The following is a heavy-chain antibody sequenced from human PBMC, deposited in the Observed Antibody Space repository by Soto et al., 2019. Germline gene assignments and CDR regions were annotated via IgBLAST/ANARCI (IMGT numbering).Heavy chain of an antibody. D-gene: IGHD3-22*01. Sequence: PSETLSLTCAVYGGSFSGYYWSWIRQPPGKGLEWIGEINHSGSTNYNPSLKSRVTISVDTSKNQFSLKLSSVTAADTAVYYCARATSYYYDSSGVRPWGQGTLVTVSS. CDR3: ARATSYYYDSSGVRP. J-gene: IGHJ5*02. CDR2: INHSGST. CDR1: GGSFSGYY. V-gene: IGHV4-34*01.